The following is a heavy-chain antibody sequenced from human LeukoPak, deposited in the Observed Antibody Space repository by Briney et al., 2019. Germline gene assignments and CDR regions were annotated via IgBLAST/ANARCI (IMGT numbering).Heavy chain of an antibody. D-gene: IGHD1-14*01. CDR2: IYYSETT. CDR1: GGAISNYF. Sequence: SETLSLTCSVSGGAISNYFWSWIRQPPGQGLGCIGFIYYSETTNYNPSFKSRVTISVDTSKNQFSLKLNSVTAADTAVYYCARFPGGAEYRHYYYMDVWGKGTTVTVSS. CDR3: ARFPGGAEYRHYYYMDV. V-gene: IGHV4-59*01. J-gene: IGHJ6*03.